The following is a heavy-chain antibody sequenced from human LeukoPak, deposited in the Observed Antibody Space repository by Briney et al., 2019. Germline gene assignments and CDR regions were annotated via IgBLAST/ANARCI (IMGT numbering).Heavy chain of an antibody. CDR2: VYYSEST. V-gene: IGHV4-59*11. D-gene: IGHD3-10*01. Sequence: SETLSLTCSVSGVSMSTHYWSWLRQPPGKGLEWIGHVYYSESTKYSPSLKSRVTISVDTSKSQFSLKLTSVNAGDTAIYYCARGGWGWFDPWGQGTLVTVSS. CDR3: ARGGWGWFDP. J-gene: IGHJ5*02. CDR1: GVSMSTHY.